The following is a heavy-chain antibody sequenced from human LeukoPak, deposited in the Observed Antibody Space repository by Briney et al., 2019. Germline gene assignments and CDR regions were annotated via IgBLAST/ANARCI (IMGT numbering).Heavy chain of an antibody. D-gene: IGHD3-22*01. CDR2: INWNGGST. V-gene: IGHV3-20*01. Sequence: GGSLRLSCAASGFTFDDYGMSWVRQAPGKGLEWVSGINWNGGSTGYADSVKGRFTISRDNAKNTLYLQMNSLRAEDTAVYDCARAGGVPITGSGYPNWFDPWGHGTLVTVSS. J-gene: IGHJ5*02. CDR3: ARAGGVPITGSGYPNWFDP. CDR1: GFTFDDYG.